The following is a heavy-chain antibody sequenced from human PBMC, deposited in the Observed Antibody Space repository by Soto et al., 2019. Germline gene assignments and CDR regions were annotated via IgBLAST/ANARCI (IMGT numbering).Heavy chain of an antibody. Sequence: SETLSLTCTVSGASMSGYYWSWFRQPPGKGLEWIAFVYSSGSTNYNPSLKSRATISVDTSKRQFSLQLSSVTAAGTAVYYCARGASGLYGDFPFDYWGQGTLVTVSS. V-gene: IGHV4-59*01. D-gene: IGHD4-17*01. CDR3: ARGASGLYGDFPFDY. J-gene: IGHJ4*02. CDR2: VYSSGST. CDR1: GASMSGYY.